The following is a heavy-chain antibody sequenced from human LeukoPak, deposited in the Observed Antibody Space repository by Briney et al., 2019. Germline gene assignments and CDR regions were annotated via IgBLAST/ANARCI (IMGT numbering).Heavy chain of an antibody. J-gene: IGHJ1*01. V-gene: IGHV3-33*06. CDR3: AKDNLWTGTIGSYFQH. CDR2: IWYDGSNK. CDR1: GFTFSSYG. D-gene: IGHD1-7*01. Sequence: SGGSLRLSCAASGFTFSSYGMHWVRQAPAKGLEWVAVIWYDGSNKYYADSVKGRFTISRDNSKNTLYLQMKSLRAEDTAVYYCAKDNLWTGTIGSYFQHWGQGTLVTVSS.